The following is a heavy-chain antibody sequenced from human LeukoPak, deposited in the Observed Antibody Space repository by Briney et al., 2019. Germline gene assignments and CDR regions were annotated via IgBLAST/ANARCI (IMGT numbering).Heavy chain of an antibody. D-gene: IGHD6-19*01. Sequence: ASETLSLTCTVSGGSISSSSYYWGWIRQPPGMGLDWIGSIYYTGNTYYNPSLKSRFTISADTSKNQFSLRLSSVTAADTAVYYCARLISSGWIYFDYWGQGTLVTVSS. CDR1: GGSISSSSYY. V-gene: IGHV4-39*01. CDR2: IYYTGNT. J-gene: IGHJ4*02. CDR3: ARLISSGWIYFDY.